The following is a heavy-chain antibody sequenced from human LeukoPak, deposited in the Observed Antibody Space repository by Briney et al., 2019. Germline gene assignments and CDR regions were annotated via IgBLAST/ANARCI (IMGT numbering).Heavy chain of an antibody. J-gene: IGHJ4*02. V-gene: IGHV3-9*01. D-gene: IGHD6-13*01. CDR1: GFTFDDYG. CDR3: ATAQQLVGVGFDY. CDR2: ISWNSGSI. Sequence: PGRSLRLSCAASGFTFDDYGMHWVRQAPGKGLEWVSGISWNSGSIGYADSVKGRFTISRDNAKNSLYLQMNSLRTEDTALYYCATAQQLVGVGFDYWGQGTLVTVSS.